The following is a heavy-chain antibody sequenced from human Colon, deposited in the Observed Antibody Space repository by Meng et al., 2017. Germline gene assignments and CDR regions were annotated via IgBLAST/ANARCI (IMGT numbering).Heavy chain of an antibody. V-gene: IGHV4-59*01. Sequence: VPLQESGPGLVRPSETLSLTCTVSGGSLRRYSWSWLRQSPGKGLEWIGYIYYNGNTNYNPSLKSRVTISLDMSENQVSLNLTSVTAADTAVYYCARGDVAYCGGDCYPVWGQGTLVTVSS. CDR2: IYYNGNT. CDR3: ARGDVAYCGGDCYPV. D-gene: IGHD2-21*02. J-gene: IGHJ4*02. CDR1: GGSLRRYS.